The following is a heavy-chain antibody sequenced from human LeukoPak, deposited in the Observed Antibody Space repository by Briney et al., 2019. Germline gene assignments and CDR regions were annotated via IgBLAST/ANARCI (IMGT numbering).Heavy chain of an antibody. V-gene: IGHV1-69*05. CDR2: IFPVFCTV. Sequence: SVKVSCKASGVTFSSSASRWVRQAPGQGLEWIGGIFPVFCTVNSAQKLQGRVTITKHDSTTTAYMELSSLRSEDTAVYYCATNPMTGYHLGDYYYFYMAVWGKGTTVTVS. CDR3: ATNPMTGYHLGDYYYFYMAV. CDR1: GVTFSSSA. J-gene: IGHJ6*03. D-gene: IGHD1-20*01.